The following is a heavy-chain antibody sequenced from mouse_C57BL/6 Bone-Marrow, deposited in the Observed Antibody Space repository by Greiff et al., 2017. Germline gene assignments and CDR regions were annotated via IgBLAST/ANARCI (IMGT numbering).Heavy chain of an antibody. CDR1: GYTFTSYW. CDR3: ARNWYYFDY. J-gene: IGHJ2*01. CDR2: IDPSDSYT. Sequence: VQLQQSGAELVMPGASVKLSCKASGYTFTSYWMHWVKQRPGQGLEWIGEIDPSDSYTNYNQKFKGKSTLTVDKSSSTAYMQLSSLTSEDSAVYFCARNWYYFDYWGKGTTLTVSS. V-gene: IGHV1-69*01. D-gene: IGHD4-1*01.